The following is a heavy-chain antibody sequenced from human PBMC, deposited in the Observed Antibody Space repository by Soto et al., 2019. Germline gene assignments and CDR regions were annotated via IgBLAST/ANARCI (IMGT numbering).Heavy chain of an antibody. CDR3: ARASLPPLIRSSSWYHYYYGMAV. J-gene: IGHJ6*02. Sequence: EVQLVESGGGLVKPGGSLRLSCAASGFTFSSYSMNWVRQAPGKGLEWVSSISSSSSYIYYADSVKGRFTISRDNAKNSLYLQMNSLRAEDTAVYYCARASLPPLIRSSSWYHYYYGMAVWGQGPTVTVAS. D-gene: IGHD6-13*01. V-gene: IGHV3-21*01. CDR1: GFTFSSYS. CDR2: ISSSSSYI.